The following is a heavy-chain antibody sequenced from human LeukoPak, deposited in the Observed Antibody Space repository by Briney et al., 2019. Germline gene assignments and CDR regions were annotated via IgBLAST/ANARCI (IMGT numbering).Heavy chain of an antibody. J-gene: IGHJ4*02. CDR1: GGSINSSSYY. D-gene: IGHD5-18*01. Sequence: SETLSLTCTVSGGSINSSSYYWGWVRQPPGKGLEWIGSMYYSGSTYYNPSLKSRVTISADTSKKQVSLKLSSVTAADTAVYYCASGYSYGDFDYWGQGTLVTVSS. V-gene: IGHV4-39*07. CDR2: MYYSGST. CDR3: ASGYSYGDFDY.